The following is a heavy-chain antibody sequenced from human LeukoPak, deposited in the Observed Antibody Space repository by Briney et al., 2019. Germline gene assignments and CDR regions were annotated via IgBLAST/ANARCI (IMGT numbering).Heavy chain of an antibody. D-gene: IGHD4-17*01. Sequence: GESLKISCKGSGFSFTSYWICWVRQMPGKGLEWMGIIYPGDSDTRYNPSFQGQVTISADKSISTAYLQWSSLKASDTAMYYCARGRDYGDNHFDYWGQGTLVTVPS. J-gene: IGHJ4*02. CDR1: GFSFTSYW. CDR3: ARGRDYGDNHFDY. V-gene: IGHV5-51*01. CDR2: IYPGDSDT.